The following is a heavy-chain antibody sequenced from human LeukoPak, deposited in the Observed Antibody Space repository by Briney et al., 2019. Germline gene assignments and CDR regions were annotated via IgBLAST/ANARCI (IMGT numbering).Heavy chain of an antibody. J-gene: IGHJ6*02. Sequence: ASVKVSCKASGYTFTSYDINWVRQATGQGLEWMGWMNPNSGNTGYAQKFQGRVTMTRNTSISTAYMELSSLRSEDTAVYYCARAVFEDGDYYYYGMDVWGLGTTVTVSS. CDR1: GYTFTSYD. V-gene: IGHV1-8*01. D-gene: IGHD4-17*01. CDR2: MNPNSGNT. CDR3: ARAVFEDGDYYYYGMDV.